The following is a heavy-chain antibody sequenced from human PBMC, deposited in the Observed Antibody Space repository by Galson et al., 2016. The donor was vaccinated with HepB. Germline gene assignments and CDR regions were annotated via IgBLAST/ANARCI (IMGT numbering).Heavy chain of an antibody. CDR3: ARARGRQLFDY. D-gene: IGHD2-2*01. CDR2: VDDPGNT. CDR1: GGSFGSGHYF. J-gene: IGHJ4*02. Sequence: SETLSLTCTVSGGSFGSGHYFWSWIRQSAGKGLEWVGNVDDPGNTNYNPSLQRRVSISPDTSKNQFSLRLSSVTAADTAIYYCARARGRQLFDYWGQGTRVSVSS. V-gene: IGHV4-61*01.